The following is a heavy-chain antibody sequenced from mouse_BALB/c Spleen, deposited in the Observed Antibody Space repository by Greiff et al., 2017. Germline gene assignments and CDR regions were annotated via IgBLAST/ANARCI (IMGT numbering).Heavy chain of an antibody. J-gene: IGHJ1*01. CDR3: ACFQAYFDV. CDR1: GYTFTSYW. Sequence: QVQLKQSGAELAKPGASVKMSCKASGYTFTSYWMHWVKQRPGQGLEWIGYINPSTGYTEYNQKFKDKATLTADKSSSTAYMQLSSLTSEDSAVYYCACFQAYFDVWGAGTTVTVSS. V-gene: IGHV1-7*01. CDR2: INPSTGYT. D-gene: IGHD3-2*02.